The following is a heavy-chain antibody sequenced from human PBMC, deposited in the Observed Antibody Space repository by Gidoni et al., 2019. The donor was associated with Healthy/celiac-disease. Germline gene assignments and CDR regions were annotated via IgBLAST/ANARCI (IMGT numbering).Heavy chain of an antibody. J-gene: IGHJ4*02. CDR3: AKNYYGSGSPGGFLY. D-gene: IGHD3-10*01. V-gene: IGHV3-23*01. CDR1: GFTFSRYA. Sequence: EVQLLESGGGLVQPGGSLRLSCAASGFTFSRYAMGWVRQAPGKGLEWVSAISGSGGSTYYADSVKGRFTISRDNSKNTLYLQMNSLRAEDTAVYYCAKNYYGSGSPGGFLYWGQGTLVTVSS. CDR2: ISGSGGST.